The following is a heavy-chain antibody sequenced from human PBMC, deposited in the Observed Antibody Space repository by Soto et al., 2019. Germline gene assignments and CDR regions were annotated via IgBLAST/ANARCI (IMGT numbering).Heavy chain of an antibody. CDR2: ISWNSGSI. V-gene: IGHV3-9*01. CDR3: AKDKSRALLGSLDY. D-gene: IGHD2-15*01. CDR1: GFTFDDYA. Sequence: EVQLVESGGGLVQPGRSLRLSCAASGFTFDDYAMHWVRQAPGKGLEWVSGISWNSGSIGYADSVKGRFTISRDNAKNSLYLQMNSLRAEDTALYYCAKDKSRALLGSLDYWGQGTLVTVSS. J-gene: IGHJ4*02.